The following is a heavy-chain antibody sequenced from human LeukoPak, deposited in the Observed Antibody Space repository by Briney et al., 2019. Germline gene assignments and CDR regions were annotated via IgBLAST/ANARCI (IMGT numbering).Heavy chain of an antibody. J-gene: IGHJ6*02. CDR3: AKGVVAATNAAYYGMDV. Sequence: PGRSLRLSCAASVFTFSNYGMHWVRQAPGKGLEWVAVISYDESDKYYADSVKGRFTISRDNSKNTLYLQMNSLRPEDTAVYYCAKGVVAATNAAYYGMDVWGQGTTVTVSS. V-gene: IGHV3-30*18. CDR2: ISYDESDK. D-gene: IGHD2-15*01. CDR1: VFTFSNYG.